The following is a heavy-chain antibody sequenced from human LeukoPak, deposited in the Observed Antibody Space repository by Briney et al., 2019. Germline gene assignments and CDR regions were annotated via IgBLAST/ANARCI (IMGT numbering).Heavy chain of an antibody. CDR2: ISSNGGST. D-gene: IGHD3-10*01. Sequence: GGSLRLSCAASGFTFSSYAMHWVRQAPGKGLEYVSAISSNGGSTYYANSVKGRFTISRDNSKNTLYLQMGSLRAEDMAVYYCARDQATMVRGVDLGAFDIWGQGTLVTVSS. CDR3: ARDQATMVRGVDLGAFDI. V-gene: IGHV3-64*01. CDR1: GFTFSSYA. J-gene: IGHJ4*02.